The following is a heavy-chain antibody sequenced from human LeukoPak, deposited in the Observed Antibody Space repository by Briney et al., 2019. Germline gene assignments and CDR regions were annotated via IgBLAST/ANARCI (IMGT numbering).Heavy chain of an antibody. CDR3: ARGSSGWYAHWDYYYMDV. J-gene: IGHJ6*03. Sequence: ASVKVSCKASGYTFTGYYMHRVRQAPGQGLEWMGWINPNSGGTNYAQKFQGRVTMTRDTSISTAYMELSRLRSDDTAVYYCARGSSGWYAHWDYYYMDVWGKGTTVTISS. CDR1: GYTFTGYY. D-gene: IGHD6-19*01. CDR2: INPNSGGT. V-gene: IGHV1-2*02.